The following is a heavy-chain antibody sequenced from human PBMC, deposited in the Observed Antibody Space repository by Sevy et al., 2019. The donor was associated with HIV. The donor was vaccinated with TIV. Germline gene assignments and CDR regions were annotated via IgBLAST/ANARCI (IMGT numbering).Heavy chain of an antibody. CDR2: IIPIFGTA. CDR3: ARGIEYSSSLVGVFSWFDP. V-gene: IGHV1-69*13. CDR1: GGTFSSYA. D-gene: IGHD6-6*01. Sequence: ASVKVSCKASGGTFSSYAISWVRQAPGQGLEWMGGIIPIFGTANYAQKFQGRVTITADESTSTAYMELSSLRSEDTAVYYCARGIEYSSSLVGVFSWFDPWGQRTLVTVSS. J-gene: IGHJ5*02.